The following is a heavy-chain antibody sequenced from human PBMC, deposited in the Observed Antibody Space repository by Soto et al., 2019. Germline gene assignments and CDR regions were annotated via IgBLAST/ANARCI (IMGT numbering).Heavy chain of an antibody. CDR2: IYPGDSDT. CDR3: ARHFRSGGMDV. J-gene: IGHJ6*02. Sequence: PGESLKISCNGSGYSFTSYCIGLVLQMPGKGPEWMGIIYPGDSDTRYSPSFQGRVTISADKSISTAYLQWSSLKASDTAMYYCARHFRSGGMDVWGQGTTVTVSS. V-gene: IGHV5-51*01. CDR1: GYSFTSYC.